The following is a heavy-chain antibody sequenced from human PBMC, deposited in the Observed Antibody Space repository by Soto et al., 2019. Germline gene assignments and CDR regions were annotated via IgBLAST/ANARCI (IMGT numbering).Heavy chain of an antibody. CDR1: GFTFSSYA. J-gene: IGHJ4*02. D-gene: IGHD2-15*01. V-gene: IGHV3-30-3*01. Sequence: LRLSCAASGFTFSSYAMHWVRQAPGKGLEWVAVISYDGSNKYYADSVKGRFTISRDNSKNTLYLQMNSLRAEDTAVYYCARAPTLRGTFFDYWGQGTLVTVSS. CDR2: ISYDGSNK. CDR3: ARAPTLRGTFFDY.